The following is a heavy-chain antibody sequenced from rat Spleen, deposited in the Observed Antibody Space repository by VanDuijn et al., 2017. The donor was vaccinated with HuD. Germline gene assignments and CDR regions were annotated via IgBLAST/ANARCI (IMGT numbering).Heavy chain of an antibody. Sequence: EVQLVESGGGLVQPGRSLKLSCVASGFTFNNYWMSWIRQAPGKGLEWVASIANTGGSMNYPDSVKGRFTISRDNAKSTLYLQMDSLRSEDTATYYCARRGSLYSSYPFYVMGAWGQGASVTVSS. CDR3: ARRGSLYSSYPFYVMGA. CDR2: IANTGGSM. D-gene: IGHD1-2*01. V-gene: IGHV5-31*01. CDR1: GFTFNNYW. J-gene: IGHJ4*01.